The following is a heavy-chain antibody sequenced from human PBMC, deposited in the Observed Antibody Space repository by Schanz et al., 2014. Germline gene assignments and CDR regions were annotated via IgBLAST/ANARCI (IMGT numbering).Heavy chain of an antibody. D-gene: IGHD6-13*01. CDR2: ISGRSSHI. Sequence: VQLVESGGGMVQPGRSLRLSCAASGFTFSSYAMHWVRQAPGKGLEWVSSISGRSSHIYYADSVKGRFTISRDNAKNSLYLQMNSLRAEDTAVDYCAREQIMAAAGLVDYWGHGTLVTVSS. CDR1: GFTFSSYA. V-gene: IGHV3-21*04. J-gene: IGHJ4*01. CDR3: AREQIMAAAGLVDY.